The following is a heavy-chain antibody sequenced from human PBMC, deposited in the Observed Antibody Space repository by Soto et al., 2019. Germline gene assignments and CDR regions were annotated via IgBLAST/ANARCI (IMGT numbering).Heavy chain of an antibody. Sequence: SETLSLTCTVSGGSISSSSYYWGWIRQPPGKGLEWIGSIYYSGSTYYNPSLKSRVTISVDASKNQFSLKLSSVTAADTAVYYCARLFLGYCSGGSCARGAFDIWGQGTMVTVSS. CDR2: IYYSGST. D-gene: IGHD2-15*01. J-gene: IGHJ3*02. V-gene: IGHV4-39*01. CDR3: ARLFLGYCSGGSCARGAFDI. CDR1: GGSISSSSYY.